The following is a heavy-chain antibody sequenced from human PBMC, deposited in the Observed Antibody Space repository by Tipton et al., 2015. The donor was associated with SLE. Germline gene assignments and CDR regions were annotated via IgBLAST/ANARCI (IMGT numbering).Heavy chain of an antibody. CDR2: INHSGST. J-gene: IGHJ6*02. V-gene: IGHV4-34*01. D-gene: IGHD2-15*01. CDR3: ARRVRILFSPRVQGGMDV. CDR1: GGSFSGYY. Sequence: TLSLTCAVYGGSFSGYYWSWIRQPPGKGLEWIGEINHSGSTNYNPSLKSRVTISVDTSKNQFSLKLSSVTAADTAVYYCARRVRILFSPRVQGGMDVWGQGTTVTVSS.